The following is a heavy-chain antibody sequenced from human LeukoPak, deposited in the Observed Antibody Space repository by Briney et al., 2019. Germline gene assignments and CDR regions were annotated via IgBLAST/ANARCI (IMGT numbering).Heavy chain of an antibody. CDR2: INPDSGGT. CDR1: GYTFTGYY. D-gene: IGHD3-10*01. J-gene: IGHJ4*02. CDR3: ARTTRITMVRGVTQPTFDY. Sequence: GASVKVSCKASGYTFTGYYMHWVRQAPGQGLEWMGWINPDSGGTNYAQKFQGRVTMTRDTSISTAYMELSRLRSDDTAVYYCARTTRITMVRGVTQPTFDYWGQGTLVTVSS. V-gene: IGHV1-2*02.